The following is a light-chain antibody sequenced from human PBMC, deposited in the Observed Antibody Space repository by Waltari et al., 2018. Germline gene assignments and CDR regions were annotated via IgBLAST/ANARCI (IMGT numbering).Light chain of an antibody. CDR1: SSNVGNYNY. CDR3: CSYAGSYTLI. V-gene: IGLV2-11*01. CDR2: DAT. J-gene: IGLJ2*01. Sequence: QSALTQPRSVSGSPGQSVAISCTGTSSNVGNYNYVSWYQQHPGRAPKLIISDATKRPSGVPDRFSASKSGNTASLTISGLQTEDEADYYCCSYAGSYTLIFGGGTRLTVL.